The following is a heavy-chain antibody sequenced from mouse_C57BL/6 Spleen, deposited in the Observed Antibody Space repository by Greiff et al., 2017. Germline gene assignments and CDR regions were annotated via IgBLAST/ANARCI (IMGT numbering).Heavy chain of an antibody. CDR1: GYTFTSYW. V-gene: IGHV1-72*01. CDR2: IAPNSGGT. Sequence: QVQLQQPGAELVKPGASVKLSCKASGYTFTSYWMHWVKQRPGRGLEWIGRIAPNSGGTKYNEKFKSQATLTVDKPSSTAYMQLSSLTSEDSAVYYCARGGPSDWYFDVWGTGTTVTVSS. J-gene: IGHJ1*03. CDR3: ARGGPSDWYFDV. D-gene: IGHD1-1*02.